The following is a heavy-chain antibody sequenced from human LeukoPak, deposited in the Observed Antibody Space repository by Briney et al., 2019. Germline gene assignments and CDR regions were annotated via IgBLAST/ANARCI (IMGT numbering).Heavy chain of an antibody. CDR1: GFTLSNYW. D-gene: IGHD4-11*01. CDR2: IKQDGSEK. V-gene: IGHV3-7*01. Sequence: PGGSLRLSCAASGFTLSNYWMSWVRQAPGKGLEWVANIKQDGSEKYYVESVKGRFTISRDNTKNSLYLDMNSLRAEDTAVYYCGRARLQSRYGMDVWGQGTTAIVSS. CDR3: GRARLQSRYGMDV. J-gene: IGHJ6*02.